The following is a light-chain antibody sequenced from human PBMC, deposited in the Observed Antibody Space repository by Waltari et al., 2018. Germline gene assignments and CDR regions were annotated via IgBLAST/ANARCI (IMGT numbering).Light chain of an antibody. CDR2: GAS. V-gene: IGKV1-39*01. Sequence: DIQMTQSPSSLSASVGDRVTITCRASQSISLYLNWYQQKPGKAPKLLIYGASSLQGGVPQSFSGSGSGTDFTLTINSLQPKDLASYSCHQSSPAPRVTFGEGTK. CDR3: HQSSPAPRVT. J-gene: IGKJ4*01. CDR1: QSISLY.